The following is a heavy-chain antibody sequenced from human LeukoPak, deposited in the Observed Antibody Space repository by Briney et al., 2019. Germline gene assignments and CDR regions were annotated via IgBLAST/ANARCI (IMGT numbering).Heavy chain of an antibody. V-gene: IGHV1-46*01. Sequence: ASVKVSCKASGYTFTKYYMHWVRQAPGQGLERMGTINPSGGDTRHAHKFQGRVTVTRDKSTSTVYMELRSLRSEDTAVYYCARGAWSSVRGCAHNMDVWGKGTTVTVSS. J-gene: IGHJ6*03. D-gene: IGHD1-26*01. CDR3: ARGAWSSVRGCAHNMDV. CDR1: GYTFTKYY. CDR2: INPSGGDT.